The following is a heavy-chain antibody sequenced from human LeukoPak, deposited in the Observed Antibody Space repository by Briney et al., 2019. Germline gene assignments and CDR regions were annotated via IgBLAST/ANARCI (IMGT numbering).Heavy chain of an antibody. Sequence: PGESLRLSCAASGFTFDTYAMSWVRQAPGKGLEWVSTISGSGTYTYYADSVKGRFTISRDDSKNTLYLLMNSLRADDTALYYCAKDCRSSCSANGCYCLDSWGRGTLVTVSS. CDR1: GFTFDTYA. J-gene: IGHJ4*02. CDR3: AKDCRSSCSANGCYCLDS. V-gene: IGHV3-23*01. CDR2: ISGSGTYT. D-gene: IGHD2-15*01.